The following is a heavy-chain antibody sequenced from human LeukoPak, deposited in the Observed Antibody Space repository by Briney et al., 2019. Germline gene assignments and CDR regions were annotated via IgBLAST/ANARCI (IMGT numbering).Heavy chain of an antibody. J-gene: IGHJ6*03. D-gene: IGHD6-13*01. Sequence: ASVKVSCKASGYTFTGYYMHWVRQAPGQGLEWMGWINPNSGGTNYAQKFQGRVTMTRDTSISTAYMELSRLRSDDTAVYYCARGYSSSWYVGYYYYYMDVWGKGTTVTVSS. V-gene: IGHV1-2*02. CDR3: ARGYSSSWYVGYYYYYMDV. CDR1: GYTFTGYY. CDR2: INPNSGGT.